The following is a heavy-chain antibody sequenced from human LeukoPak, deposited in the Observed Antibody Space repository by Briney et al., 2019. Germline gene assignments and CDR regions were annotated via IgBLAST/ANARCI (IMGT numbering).Heavy chain of an antibody. J-gene: IGHJ4*02. CDR3: AKDPDKFWSGYDY. V-gene: IGHV3-23*01. CDR1: GFTFSRHA. CDR2: IRGSGGTT. D-gene: IGHD3-3*01. Sequence: GGSLRLSCAASGFTFSRHAMSWVRQAPGKGLEWVSAIRGSGGTTYYADSVKGRFTISRDNSKNTLYLQMNSLRAEDTAVYYCAKDPDKFWSGYDYWGQGTLVTVSS.